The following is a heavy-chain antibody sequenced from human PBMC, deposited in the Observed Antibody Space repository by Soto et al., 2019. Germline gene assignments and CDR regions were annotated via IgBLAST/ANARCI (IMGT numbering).Heavy chain of an antibody. CDR1: GFTFSSYA. J-gene: IGHJ4*02. CDR3: AKDPLPNRGIMITFGGVTTCYFDY. Sequence: GGSLRLSWAASGFTFSSYAMSWVRQAPGKGLEWVSAISGSGGSTYYADSVKGRFTISRDNSKNTLYLQMNSLRAEDTAVYYCAKDPLPNRGIMITFGGVTTCYFDYWGQGTLVTVSS. CDR2: ISGSGGST. D-gene: IGHD3-16*01. V-gene: IGHV3-23*01.